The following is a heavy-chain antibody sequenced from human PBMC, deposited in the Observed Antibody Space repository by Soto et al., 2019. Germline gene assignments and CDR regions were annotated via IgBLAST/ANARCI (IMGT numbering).Heavy chain of an antibody. D-gene: IGHD3-22*01. CDR3: ARAFPYYYDSSGYYREYYYYGMDV. J-gene: IGHJ6*02. CDR1: GGSFSGYY. CDR2: INHSGST. Sequence: PSETLSLTCAVYGGSFSGYYWSWIRQPPGKGLEWIGEINHSGSTNYNPSLKSRVTISVDTSKNQFSLKLSSVTAADTAVYYCARAFPYYYDSSGYYREYYYYGMDVWGQGTTVTVSS. V-gene: IGHV4-34*01.